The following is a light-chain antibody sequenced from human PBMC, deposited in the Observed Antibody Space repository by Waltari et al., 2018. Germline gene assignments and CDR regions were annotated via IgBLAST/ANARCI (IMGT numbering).Light chain of an antibody. J-gene: IGLJ2*01. V-gene: IGLV1-44*01. Sequence: QSVLTQPPSASGTPGQRVIISCSGSSSNIASNFVNWYQQVPGTAPKLLIHSNNQRPAGVPDRFSGSKSGTSASLAVSGLQSEDEADYYCASWDDSLKGVIFGGGTKLTIL. CDR3: ASWDDSLKGVI. CDR2: SNN. CDR1: SSNIASNF.